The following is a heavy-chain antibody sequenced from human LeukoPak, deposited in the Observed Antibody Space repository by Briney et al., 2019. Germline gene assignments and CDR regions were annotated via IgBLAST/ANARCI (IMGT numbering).Heavy chain of an antibody. CDR3: AKARGGFLEWLKLDY. CDR1: GFTFSSYA. CDR2: ISGSGGST. J-gene: IGHJ4*02. D-gene: IGHD3-3*01. Sequence: GGSLRLSCAASGFTFSSYAMSWVRQAPGKGLEWVSAISGSGGSTYYADSVKGRFTISRDNSKNALYLQMSSLRAEDTAVYYCAKARGGFLEWLKLDYWGQGTLVTVSS. V-gene: IGHV3-23*01.